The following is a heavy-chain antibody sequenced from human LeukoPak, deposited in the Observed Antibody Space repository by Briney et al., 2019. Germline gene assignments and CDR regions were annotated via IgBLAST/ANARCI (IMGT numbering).Heavy chain of an antibody. CDR2: IKSMTDGGTT. CDR1: GFTFSNAW. J-gene: IGHJ3*02. V-gene: IGHV3-15*01. CDR3: TTGVFYDFCSGWTNRNDAFDI. Sequence: PGGSLRLSXAASGFTFSNAWMNWVRQAPGKGLEWVGRIKSMTDGGTTDYAAPVKGRFTISRDDSKNTLYLQMNSLKTEDTAVYYCTTGVFYDFCSGWTNRNDAFDIWGQGTMVTVSS. D-gene: IGHD3-3*01.